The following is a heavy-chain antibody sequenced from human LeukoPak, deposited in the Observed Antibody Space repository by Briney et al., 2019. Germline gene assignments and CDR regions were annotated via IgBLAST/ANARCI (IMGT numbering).Heavy chain of an antibody. Sequence: PSETLSLTCTVSGGSISIYYWSWIRQPPGKGLEWLGYVYNSGSTDYNPSLKSRVTISADTSKNQFSLKLSSVTAADTAVYYCARANYQYSSGWYWGQGTLVTVSS. J-gene: IGHJ4*02. CDR1: GGSISIYY. CDR3: ARANYQYSSGWY. CDR2: VYNSGST. V-gene: IGHV4-59*12. D-gene: IGHD6-19*01.